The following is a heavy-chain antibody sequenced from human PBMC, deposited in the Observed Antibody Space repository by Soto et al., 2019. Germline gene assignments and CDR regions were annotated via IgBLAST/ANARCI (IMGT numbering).Heavy chain of an antibody. CDR1: GFTVSSNY. V-gene: IGHV3-53*01. J-gene: IGHJ6*02. D-gene: IGHD4-4*01. CDR3: ARDQKLDYGMDV. CDR2: IYSGGST. Sequence: PGGSLRLSCAASGFTVSSNYMSWVRQAPGKGLEWVSVIYSGGSTYYADSVKGRFTISRDNSKNTLYLQMNSLRAEDTAVYYCARDQKLDYGMDVWGQGTTVTVSS.